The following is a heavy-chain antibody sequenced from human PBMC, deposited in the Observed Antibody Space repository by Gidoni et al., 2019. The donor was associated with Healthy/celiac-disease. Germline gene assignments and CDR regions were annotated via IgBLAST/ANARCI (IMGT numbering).Heavy chain of an antibody. J-gene: IGHJ4*02. CDR3: AEGSIAAAG. Sequence: EVQLLESGGGFVQPGGSLRLSCAASVVTFSSYAMSWVRQAPGKGLEWVSAISGNGGSTYYADSVKGRFTISRDNSKNTLYLQMNSLRAEDTAVYYCAEGSIAAAGWGQGTLVTVSS. CDR2: ISGNGGST. D-gene: IGHD6-13*01. V-gene: IGHV3-23*01. CDR1: VVTFSSYA.